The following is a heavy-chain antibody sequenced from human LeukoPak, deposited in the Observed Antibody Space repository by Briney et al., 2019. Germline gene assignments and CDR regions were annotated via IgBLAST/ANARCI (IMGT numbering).Heavy chain of an antibody. D-gene: IGHD3-22*01. CDR3: ARPPEADSSGPPDY. CDR1: GYTFTSYD. J-gene: IGHJ4*02. Sequence: EASVKVSCKASGYTFTSYDINWVRQATGQWLEWMGWMNPNSGNTGYAQKFQGRVTITRNTSISTAYMELSSLRSEDTAVYYCARPPEADSSGPPDYWGQGTLVTVSS. V-gene: IGHV1-8*03. CDR2: MNPNSGNT.